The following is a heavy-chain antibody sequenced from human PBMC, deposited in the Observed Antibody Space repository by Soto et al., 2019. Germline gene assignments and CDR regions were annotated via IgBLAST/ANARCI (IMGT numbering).Heavy chain of an antibody. CDR2: INPSDSAT. D-gene: IGHD3-16*01. J-gene: IGHJ4*02. CDR1: GYNFPGYW. V-gene: IGHV5-51*01. Sequence: PGESLKIPRKGPGYNFPGYWHAWVRQRPGRGLDLMGNINPSDSATRDRPSFQVQGTISADKSNRSAYMQWSDLRASDTSMYYCASGGVSSRTFDYWGQGTPVTVSS. CDR3: ASGGVSSRTFDY.